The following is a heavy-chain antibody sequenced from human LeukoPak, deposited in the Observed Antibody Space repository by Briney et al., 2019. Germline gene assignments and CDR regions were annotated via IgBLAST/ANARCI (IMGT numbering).Heavy chain of an antibody. V-gene: IGHV4-59*02. CDR3: ARVDHYYDSSGYPNDAFDI. Sequence: SETLSLTCIVSGGSVSNYYGSWIRQPPGKGLEWIGYIYYRGSTNYNPSLKSRVTISVDTSKNQYSLQLSSVTAADTAVYYCARVDHYYDSSGYPNDAFDIWGQGTMVTVSS. J-gene: IGHJ3*02. D-gene: IGHD3-22*01. CDR1: GGSVSNYY. CDR2: IYYRGST.